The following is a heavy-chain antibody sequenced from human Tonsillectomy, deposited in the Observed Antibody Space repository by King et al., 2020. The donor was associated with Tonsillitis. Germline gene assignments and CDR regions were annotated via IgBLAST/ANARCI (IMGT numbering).Heavy chain of an antibody. Sequence: VQLVESGGGLVQPGRSLRLSCAASGFTFDDYAMHWVRQAPGKGLEWVSGISWNSGSIGYADSVKGRFTISRDNAKNSLYLQMNSLRTEDTALYYCAKDYCSSTSCSKFAGFDYWGQGTLVTVSS. D-gene: IGHD2-2*01. V-gene: IGHV3-9*01. CDR2: ISWNSGSI. J-gene: IGHJ4*02. CDR1: GFTFDDYA. CDR3: AKDYCSSTSCSKFAGFDY.